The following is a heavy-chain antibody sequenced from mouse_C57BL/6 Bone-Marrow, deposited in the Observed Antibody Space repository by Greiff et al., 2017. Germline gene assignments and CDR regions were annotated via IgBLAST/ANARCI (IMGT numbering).Heavy chain of an antibody. J-gene: IGHJ1*03. CDR1: GFTFSSYG. Sequence: EVKLVKSGGDLVKPGGSLKLSCAASGFTFSSYGMSWVRQTPDKRLEWVATISSGGSYTYYPDSVKGRFTISRDNAKNTLYLQMSSLKSEDTAMYYCARRGGLRRYFDVWGTGTTVTVSS. D-gene: IGHD2-2*01. CDR2: ISSGGSYT. V-gene: IGHV5-6*01. CDR3: ARRGGLRRYFDV.